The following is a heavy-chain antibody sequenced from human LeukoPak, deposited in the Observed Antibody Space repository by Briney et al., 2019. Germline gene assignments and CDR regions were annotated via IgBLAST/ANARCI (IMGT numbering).Heavy chain of an antibody. V-gene: IGHV3-7*02. CDR3: TRSLDY. D-gene: IGHD2-15*01. CDR2: IKPDGSEI. Sequence: GGSLRLSCAASGFTFSDYWMDWVRQAPGKGLEWAANIKPDGSEIYYVDSVKGRFTISRDNAKNSLYLQMNSLRAEDTAVYYCTRSLDYWGQGTLVTVSS. J-gene: IGHJ4*02. CDR1: GFTFSDYW.